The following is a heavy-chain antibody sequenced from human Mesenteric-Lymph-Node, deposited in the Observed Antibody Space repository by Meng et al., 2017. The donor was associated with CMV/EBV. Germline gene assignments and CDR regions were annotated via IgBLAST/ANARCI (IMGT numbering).Heavy chain of an antibody. J-gene: IGHJ2*01. Sequence: GGSLRLSCAASGFTFSSYSMNWVRQAPGKGLEWVSSISSSSSYIYYADSVKGRFTISRDNSKNTLHLQMSSLRAEDTAVYYCARVSTIAARPRYFDVWGRGTLVTVSS. CDR3: ARVSTIAARPRYFDV. V-gene: IGHV3-21*01. D-gene: IGHD6-6*01. CDR2: ISSSSSYI. CDR1: GFTFSSYS.